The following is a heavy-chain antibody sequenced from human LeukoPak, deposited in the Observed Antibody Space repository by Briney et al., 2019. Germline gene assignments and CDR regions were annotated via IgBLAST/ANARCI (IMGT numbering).Heavy chain of an antibody. CDR2: IKQDGSEK. V-gene: IGHV3-7*01. D-gene: IGHD3-22*01. CDR1: GFTFSSYW. CDR3: ARALALYYDSSGYTDY. J-gene: IGHJ4*02. Sequence: GGSLRLSCAASGFTFSSYWMSWVRQAPGKGLEWVANIKQDGSEKYYVDSVKGRFTISRDNAKNTLYLQMNSLRAEDTAVYHCARALALYYDSSGYTDYWGQGTLVTVSS.